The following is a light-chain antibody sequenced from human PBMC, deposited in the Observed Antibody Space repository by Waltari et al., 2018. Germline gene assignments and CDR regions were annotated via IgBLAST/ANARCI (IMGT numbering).Light chain of an antibody. CDR1: QSVGRT. J-gene: IGKJ1*01. V-gene: IGKV3-20*01. CDR2: GTS. Sequence: DIVLTQSPGTLYLSPGDRTTLFCRASQSVGRTLAWYQQKPGQAPRLLIYGTSSMATDIPDRFSGSGSGTDFSLTINRLEPEDFAVYYCQHYVRLPATFGQGTKVEIK. CDR3: QHYVRLPAT.